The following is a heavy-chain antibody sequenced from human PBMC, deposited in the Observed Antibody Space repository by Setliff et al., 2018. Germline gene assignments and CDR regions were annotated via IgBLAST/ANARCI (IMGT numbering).Heavy chain of an antibody. V-gene: IGHV4-38-2*01. CDR2: IYHSGST. Sequence: PSETLSLTCAVPGYSISSGYYWGWIRQPPGKGLEWIGSIYHSGSTYYNPSLKSRVTISVDTSKNQFSLKLSSVTAADTAVYYCARKSRNIVVVPAAVIYYYYYYMDVWGKGTTVTVSS. D-gene: IGHD2-2*01. CDR1: GYSISSGYY. J-gene: IGHJ6*03. CDR3: ARKSRNIVVVPAAVIYYYYYYMDV.